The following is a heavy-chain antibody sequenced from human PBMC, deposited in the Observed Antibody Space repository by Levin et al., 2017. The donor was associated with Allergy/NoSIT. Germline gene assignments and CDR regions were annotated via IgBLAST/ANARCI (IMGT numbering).Heavy chain of an antibody. D-gene: IGHD1-26*01. V-gene: IGHV3-15*05. Sequence: GGSLRLSCAASGFTFNNAWMSWVRQAPGKGLEWVGRIKSKTDGGTTDYAAPVKGRFTISRDDSKNTLSLQLNSLRAEDTAVYYCARALIVGATSGGDYWGQGTLVTVSS. J-gene: IGHJ4*02. CDR1: GFTFNNAW. CDR2: IKSKTDGGTT. CDR3: ARALIVGATSGGDY.